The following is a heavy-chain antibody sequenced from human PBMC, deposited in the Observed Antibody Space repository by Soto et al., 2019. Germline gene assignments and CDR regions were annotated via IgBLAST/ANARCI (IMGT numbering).Heavy chain of an antibody. CDR1: GGSFSGYY. J-gene: IGHJ5*02. V-gene: IGHV4-34*01. CDR2: INHSGST. D-gene: IGHD3-3*01. CDR3: ERGSRPPYYDFWSGTKWFDP. Sequence: SETLSLTCAVYGGSFSGYYCSWIRQPPWKGLEWIGEINHSGSTNYNPSLKSRVTISVDTSKNQFSLKLSSVTAADTAVYYCERGSRPPYYDFWSGTKWFDPWGQGTLVTVSS.